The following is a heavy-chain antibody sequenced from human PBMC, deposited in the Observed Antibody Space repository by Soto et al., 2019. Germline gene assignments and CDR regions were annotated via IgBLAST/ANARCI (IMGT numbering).Heavy chain of an antibody. CDR2: IWYDGSNK. CDR1: GFTFSSYG. V-gene: IGHV3-33*01. D-gene: IGHD5-12*01. Sequence: QERLVESGGGVVQPGRSLRLSCEASGFTFSSYGIHWVRQAPGKGLEWVAVIWYDGSNKYYADSVKGRFSISRDNSKNTLYLLMNSLRAEDTAVYYCARGHGVATTMGWFDPWGQGTLVTVSS. CDR3: ARGHGVATTMGWFDP. J-gene: IGHJ5*02.